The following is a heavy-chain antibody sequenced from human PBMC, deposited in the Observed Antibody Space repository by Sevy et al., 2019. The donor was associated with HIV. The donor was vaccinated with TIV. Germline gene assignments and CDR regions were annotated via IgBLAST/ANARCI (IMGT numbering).Heavy chain of an antibody. D-gene: IGHD1-20*01. CDR2: IRSRGDNQ. J-gene: IGHJ4*02. CDR1: GFTFSNYD. V-gene: IGHV3-30*02. Sequence: GGSLRLSCVASGFTFSNYDMHWVRQTPGKGLEWVALIRSRGDNQYYADSVKGRFTVSRDNSKNTLYLLMNSLRGEDTAVYYCSRESIDYNIPFEYWGQGTLVTVSS. CDR3: SRESIDYNIPFEY.